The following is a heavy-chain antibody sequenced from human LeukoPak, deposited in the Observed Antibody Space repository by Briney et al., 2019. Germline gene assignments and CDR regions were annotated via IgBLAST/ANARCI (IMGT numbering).Heavy chain of an antibody. Sequence: KPSETLSLTCAVYGGSFSDYFWGWIRQPPGKGLEWIGENNHSGRTYYNPSLKSRVTISVDTSKNQFSLNLSSVTAADTAVYYCARDVVVVPAAIHYGMDVWGQGTTVTVSS. J-gene: IGHJ6*02. CDR1: GGSFSDYF. D-gene: IGHD2-2*01. V-gene: IGHV4-34*01. CDR3: ARDVVVVPAAIHYGMDV. CDR2: NNHSGRT.